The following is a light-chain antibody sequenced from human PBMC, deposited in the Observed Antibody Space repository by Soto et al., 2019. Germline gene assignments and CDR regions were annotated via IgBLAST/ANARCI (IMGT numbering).Light chain of an antibody. V-gene: IGKV1-8*01. CDR3: QQYYSSPRT. Sequence: AILMTQSPSSFSASTGDRVTITCRASQGISSYLAWYQQKPGKAPKLLIYAASTLQSGVPSRFSGSGSGTDFTLTISCLQSEDFATYYCQQYYSSPRTFGQGTKVEIK. CDR1: QGISSY. CDR2: AAS. J-gene: IGKJ1*01.